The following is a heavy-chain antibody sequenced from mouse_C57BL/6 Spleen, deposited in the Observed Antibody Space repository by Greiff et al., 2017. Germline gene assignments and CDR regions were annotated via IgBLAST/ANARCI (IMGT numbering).Heavy chain of an antibody. D-gene: IGHD1-1*01. CDR2: IWWDGDK. CDR1: GFSLSTFGMG. CDR3: ARIGDTTVEAGY. Sequence: QVTLKVSGPGILQPSPTLSLTCSFSGFSLSTFGMGVGWIRQPPGRGLEWLAHIWWDGDKYYNPALKSRLTISKATSKNQVFLNIANVDTAETVTYYCARIGDTTVEAGYWGTSPTLSVSS. V-gene: IGHV8-8*01. J-gene: IGHJ2*01.